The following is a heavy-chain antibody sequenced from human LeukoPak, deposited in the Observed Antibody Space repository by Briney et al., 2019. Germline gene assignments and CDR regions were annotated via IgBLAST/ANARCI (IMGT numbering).Heavy chain of an antibody. J-gene: IGHJ3*02. CDR2: MNPNSGNT. D-gene: IGHD3-3*01. CDR3: ARWGYDDAFDI. CDR1: GYTFTSYD. Sequence: ASVKVSCKASGYTFTSYDINWVRQATGQGLEWMGWMNPNSGNTGYAQKFQDRVTMTRSTSISTAYMELSSLRSEDTAVYYCARWGYDDAFDIWGQGTMVTVSS. V-gene: IGHV1-8*01.